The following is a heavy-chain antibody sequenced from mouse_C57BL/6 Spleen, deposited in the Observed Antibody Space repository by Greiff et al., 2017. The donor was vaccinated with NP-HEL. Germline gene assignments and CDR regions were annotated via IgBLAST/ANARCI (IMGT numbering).Heavy chain of an antibody. J-gene: IGHJ4*01. CDR3: ARITTVVALYYYAMDY. Sequence: EVQLQQSGPELVKPGASVKISCKASGYTFTDYYMNWVKQSHGKSLEWIGDINPNNGGTSYNQKFKGKATLTVDKSSSTAYMELRSLTSEDSAVYYCARITTVVALYYYAMDYWGQGTSVTVSS. CDR2: INPNNGGT. CDR1: GYTFTDYY. D-gene: IGHD1-1*01. V-gene: IGHV1-26*01.